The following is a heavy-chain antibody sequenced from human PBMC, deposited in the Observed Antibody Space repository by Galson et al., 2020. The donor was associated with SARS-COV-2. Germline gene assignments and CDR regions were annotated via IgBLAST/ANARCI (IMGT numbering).Heavy chain of an antibody. D-gene: IGHD6-13*01. Sequence: SETLSLTCSVSGGSISSSTSYWGWVRQPPGKGLEWIATIYYSGGTYYNPSLKSRLTLSLDTSKKQFSLKLSSVTAADTALYYCARLSVGSSPVEVEAYFFDSWGQGTPVTVSS. CDR1: GGSISSSTSY. CDR2: IYYSGGT. J-gene: IGHJ4*02. V-gene: IGHV4-39*07. CDR3: ARLSVGSSPVEVEAYFFDS.